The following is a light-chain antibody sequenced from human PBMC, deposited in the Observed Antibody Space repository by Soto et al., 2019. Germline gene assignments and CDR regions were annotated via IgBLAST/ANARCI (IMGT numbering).Light chain of an antibody. CDR2: GAS. Sequence: EIVLTQSPGTLSLSPGERATLSCRASQTISSSYLAWYQQKPGQAPRLLIYGASIRATGIPDRFIGSGSGTDFTLTISRLEPEDFAVYYCQQYGSSLITFGGGTKVEIK. J-gene: IGKJ4*01. V-gene: IGKV3-20*01. CDR3: QQYGSSLIT. CDR1: QTISSSY.